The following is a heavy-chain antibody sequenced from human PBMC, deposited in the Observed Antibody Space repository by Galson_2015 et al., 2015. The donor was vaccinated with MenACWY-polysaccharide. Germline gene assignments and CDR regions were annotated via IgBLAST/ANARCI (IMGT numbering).Heavy chain of an antibody. CDR3: AKDFHNYGMDV. Sequence: SLRLSCAASGFRINTYYMNWVRRTQGRGWKWASSIRNGGNDISTTVSVGGGLKSPGEIARNSLFLQRNSLGVEDTAIYYCAKDFHNYGMDVWGHGTTVTVSS. V-gene: IGHV3-21*06. CDR2: IRNGGNDI. CDR1: GFRINTYY. J-gene: IGHJ6*02. D-gene: IGHD5-24*01.